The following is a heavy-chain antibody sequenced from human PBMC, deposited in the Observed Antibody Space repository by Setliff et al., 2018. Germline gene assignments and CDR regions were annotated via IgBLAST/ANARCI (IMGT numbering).Heavy chain of an antibody. V-gene: IGHV1-8*03. CDR1: GYTFTSYD. CDR2: MNPNSGNT. Sequence: GASVKVSCKASGYTFTSYDINWVRQATGQGLEWMGRMNPNSGNTGYAQKFQGRVTITRNTSISTAYMELSSLRSEDTAVYYCARPGGGYDFWSGYLVSHYYYYYYMDVWGKGTTVTVSS. CDR3: ARPGGGYDFWSGYLVSHYYYYYYMDV. J-gene: IGHJ6*03. D-gene: IGHD3-3*01.